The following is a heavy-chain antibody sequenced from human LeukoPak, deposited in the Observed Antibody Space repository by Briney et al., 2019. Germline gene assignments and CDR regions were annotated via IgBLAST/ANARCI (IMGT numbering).Heavy chain of an antibody. Sequence: GRSLRLSCGASGFTFDKYGLHYVRQAPGKGLEWVAVILEDGRIKKYADSVKDRFTISRDNTNSTLYLQMHSLRAEDTGIYFCAKDRETTASGTFDYWGLGTLVTVSS. CDR1: GFTFDKYG. J-gene: IGHJ4*02. V-gene: IGHV3-30*18. CDR2: ILEDGRIK. D-gene: IGHD1-1*01. CDR3: AKDRETTASGTFDY.